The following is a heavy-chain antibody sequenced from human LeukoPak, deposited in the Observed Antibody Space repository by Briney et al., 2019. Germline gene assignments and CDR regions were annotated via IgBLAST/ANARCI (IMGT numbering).Heavy chain of an antibody. CDR1: GFTPGDYA. CDR3: TRDPPRYCSGGSFPLRAFDI. CDR2: IRSKAYGGTT. V-gene: IGHV3-49*03. Sequence: PGRCLRLSCTASGFTPGDYAMSWFRQAPGKGREWVGFIRSKAYGGTTEYAASVKGRFTISRDDSKSIAYLQMNSLKTEDTAVYYCTRDPPRYCSGGSFPLRAFDIWGQGTMVTVSS. J-gene: IGHJ3*02. D-gene: IGHD2-15*01.